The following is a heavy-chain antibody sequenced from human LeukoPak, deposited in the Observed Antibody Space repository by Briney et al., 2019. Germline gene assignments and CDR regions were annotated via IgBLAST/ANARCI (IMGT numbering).Heavy chain of an antibody. V-gene: IGHV4-4*07. Sequence: PSETLSLTCTVSGGSISSYYWSWIRQPAGKGLEWTGRIYTSGSTNYNPSLKSRVTMSVDTSKNQFSLKLSSVTAADTAVYYCAREGRGYSGYAGYRGVNWFDPWGQGTLVAVSS. CDR3: AREGRGYSGYAGYRGVNWFDP. CDR1: GGSISSYY. J-gene: IGHJ5*02. D-gene: IGHD5-12*01. CDR2: IYTSGST.